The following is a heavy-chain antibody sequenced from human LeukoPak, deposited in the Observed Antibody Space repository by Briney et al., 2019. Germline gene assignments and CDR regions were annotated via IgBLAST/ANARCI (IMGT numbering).Heavy chain of an antibody. V-gene: IGHV4-39*07. J-gene: IGHJ4*02. D-gene: IGHD3-22*01. CDR3: SRGSGGYYYDSSGYYYLDYFDY. CDR2: IYYSGST. Sequence: SETLSLTCTVSGGSISSSSYYWGWLRQPPGKGLEWIGSIYYSGSTYYNPSLKSRVTISVDASKNQFSLQLRSVAAADTAVYYCSRGSGGYYYDSSGYYYLDYFDYWGQGTLVTVSS. CDR1: GGSISSSSYY.